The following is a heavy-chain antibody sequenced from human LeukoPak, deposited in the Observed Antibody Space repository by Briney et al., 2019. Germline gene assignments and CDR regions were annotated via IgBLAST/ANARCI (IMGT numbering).Heavy chain of an antibody. J-gene: IGHJ4*02. CDR2: IYYSGTT. Sequence: SETLSLTCTVSGGSISSYYWSWIRQPPGKGLEWIGYIYYSGTTNYNPYLKSRVTISVDTSKNQFSMKLRSVTAADTAVYYCATTFGRTYYYDTSGIGNWGQGTLVTVSS. CDR3: ATTFGRTYYYDTSGIGN. V-gene: IGHV4-59*08. CDR1: GGSISSYY. D-gene: IGHD3-22*01.